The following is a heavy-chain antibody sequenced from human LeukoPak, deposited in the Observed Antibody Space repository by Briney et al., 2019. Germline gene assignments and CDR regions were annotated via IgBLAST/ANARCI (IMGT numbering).Heavy chain of an antibody. CDR1: GYTFTGYY. CDR3: ARDPHNRLLGLDY. V-gene: IGHV1-2*02. J-gene: IGHJ4*02. Sequence: ASVKVSCKASGYTFTGYYMHWVRQAPGQGLEWMGWINPNSGDTNYAQKFQGRVTMTRDTSISTAYMELSGLGSDARAGDFCARDPHNRLLGLDYRGQGTLVSVSS. D-gene: IGHD5-12*01. CDR2: INPNSGDT.